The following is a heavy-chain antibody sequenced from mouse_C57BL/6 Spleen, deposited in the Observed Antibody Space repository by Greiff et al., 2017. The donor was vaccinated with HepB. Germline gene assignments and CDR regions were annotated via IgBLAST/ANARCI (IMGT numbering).Heavy chain of an antibody. Sequence: VQLQQSGAELARPGASVKMSCKASGYTFTSYTMHWVKQRPGQGLEWIGYINPSSGYTKYNQKFKDKATLTADKSSSTAYMQLSSLTSEDSAVYYCARDGKGAWCAYWGQGTLVTVSA. CDR3: ARDGKGAWCAY. CDR2: INPSSGYT. J-gene: IGHJ3*01. CDR1: GYTFTSYT. D-gene: IGHD2-1*01. V-gene: IGHV1-4*01.